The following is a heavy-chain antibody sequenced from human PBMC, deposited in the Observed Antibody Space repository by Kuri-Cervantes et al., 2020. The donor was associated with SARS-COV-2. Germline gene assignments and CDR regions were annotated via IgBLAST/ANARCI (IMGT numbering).Heavy chain of an antibody. CDR1: GGSISSSSYY. J-gene: IGHJ4*02. CDR2: IYYSGST. Sequence: LRLSCTVSGGSISSSSYYWGWIRQPPGKGLEWIGSIYYSGSTYYNPSLKSRVTISVATSKNQFSLKLSSVSAADTAVYYCATSGYYDFWNGYYFDYWGQGTLVTVSS. CDR3: ATSGYYDFWNGYYFDY. D-gene: IGHD3-3*01. V-gene: IGHV4-39*01.